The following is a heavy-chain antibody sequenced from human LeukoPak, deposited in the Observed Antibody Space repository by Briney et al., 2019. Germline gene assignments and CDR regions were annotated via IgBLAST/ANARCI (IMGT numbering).Heavy chain of an antibody. CDR3: AKVPQWLVDGDAFDI. V-gene: IGHV3-74*01. Sequence: GGSLRLSCAASGFTFSVRWMHWVRRIPGKGLVWVSHISTDGSIIDYADSVRGRFTISRDNSKNTLYLQMNSLRAEDTAVYYCAKVPQWLVDGDAFDIWGQGTMVTVSS. CDR1: GFTFSVRW. D-gene: IGHD6-19*01. J-gene: IGHJ3*02. CDR2: ISTDGSII.